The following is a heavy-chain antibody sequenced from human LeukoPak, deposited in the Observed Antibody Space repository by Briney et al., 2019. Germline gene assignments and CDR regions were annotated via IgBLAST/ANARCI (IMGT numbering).Heavy chain of an antibody. V-gene: IGHV4-38-2*02. Sequence: SETLSLTCTVSGYSISSGYYWVWIRQTPGKGLEWIGSIYRSGSTNYNPSLKSRVTISVDMSKNQFSLKLSSVTAADTAVYYCASEYCSSASCRFDNWGQGTLVTVSS. CDR1: GYSISSGYY. CDR3: ASEYCSSASCRFDN. CDR2: IYRSGST. J-gene: IGHJ4*02. D-gene: IGHD2-2*01.